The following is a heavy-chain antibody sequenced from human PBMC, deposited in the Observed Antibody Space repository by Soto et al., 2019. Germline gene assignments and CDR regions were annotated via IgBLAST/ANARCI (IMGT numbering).Heavy chain of an antibody. V-gene: IGHV1-18*01. CDR1: GYTFTSYG. D-gene: IGHD2-2*01. Sequence: GASVKVSCKASGYTFTSYGISWVRQAPGQGLEWMGWISAYNGNTNYAQKLQGRVTMTTGTSTSTAYMELRSLRSDDTAVYYCARDDTSKFLVLPAAMGDYWGQGTLVTVSS. CDR3: ARDDTSKFLVLPAAMGDY. J-gene: IGHJ4*02. CDR2: ISAYNGNT.